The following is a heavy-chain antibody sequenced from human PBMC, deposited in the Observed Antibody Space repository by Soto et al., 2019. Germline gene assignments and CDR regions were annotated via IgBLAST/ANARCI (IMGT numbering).Heavy chain of an antibody. V-gene: IGHV3-30*18. D-gene: IGHD6-6*01. CDR2: ISYDGSNK. CDR1: GFTFSSYG. J-gene: IGHJ4*02. Sequence: GGSLRLSCAASGFTFSSYGMHWVRQAPGKGLEWVAVISYDGSNKYYADSVKGRFTISRDNSKNTLYLQMNSLRAEDTAVYYCAKDRSSSFDYWGQGTLVTVSS. CDR3: AKDRSSSFDY.